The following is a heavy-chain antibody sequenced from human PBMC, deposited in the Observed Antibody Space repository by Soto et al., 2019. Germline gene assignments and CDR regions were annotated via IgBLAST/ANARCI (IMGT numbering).Heavy chain of an antibody. CDR2: IYYSGST. Sequence: QVQLQESGPGLVKPSQTLSLTCTVSGGSISSGGYYWSWIRQHPGKGLEWIGYIYYSGSTYYNPSLKSRVSISVDTSKNQFSLKLSSVTASDTAVYYCARWVVVSAFDIWGQGTMVTVSS. D-gene: IGHD2-15*01. CDR3: ARWVVVSAFDI. J-gene: IGHJ3*02. V-gene: IGHV4-31*03. CDR1: GGSISSGGYY.